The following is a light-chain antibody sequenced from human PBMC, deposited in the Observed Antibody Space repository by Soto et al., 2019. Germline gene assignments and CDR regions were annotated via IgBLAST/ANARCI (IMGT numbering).Light chain of an antibody. Sequence: EKLLTQAPATLSVSPGERATLSCSASQSVRTKLAWYQQKPGQSPRLLIYGASSRATGIPARFSGSGSGTEFTLTISSLQSEDSGVYYCQQYNKWPAEITFGQGTRLGI. CDR2: GAS. CDR1: QSVRTK. CDR3: QQYNKWPAEIT. V-gene: IGKV3D-15*01. J-gene: IGKJ5*01.